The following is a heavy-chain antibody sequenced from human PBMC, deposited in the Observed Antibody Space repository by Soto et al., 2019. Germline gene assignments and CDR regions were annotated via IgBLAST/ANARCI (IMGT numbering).Heavy chain of an antibody. D-gene: IGHD3-10*01. CDR3: ARGNVRGGCLDY. CDR1: GYTFSTYA. V-gene: IGHV1-3*05. CDR2: FNGGKGNI. Sequence: QVQLVQSGAGERKPGASVKVSCKASGYTFSTYAMHWVRRAPEQGLERMGWFNGGKGNIKYSQKFEGSVTIIADSAGSTAFRGLNMFRSEDTAGYCCARGNVRGGCLDYWGQGNLGSVSS. J-gene: IGHJ4*01.